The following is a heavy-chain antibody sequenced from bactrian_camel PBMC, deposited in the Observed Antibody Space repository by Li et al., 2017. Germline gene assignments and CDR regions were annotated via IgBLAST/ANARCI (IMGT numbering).Heavy chain of an antibody. J-gene: IGHJ4*01. Sequence: DVQLVESGGGSVQAGGSLRLSCAASGYTDRRYCMGWFRQRPGKEREAVAASDVGGGTDYADAVKGRFTISRDNAKNTLYLQMNSLKTQDTGVYYCGLNGQNPPGAGTQVTVS. CDR1: GYTDRRYC. V-gene: IGHV3S67*01. CDR2: SDVGGGT.